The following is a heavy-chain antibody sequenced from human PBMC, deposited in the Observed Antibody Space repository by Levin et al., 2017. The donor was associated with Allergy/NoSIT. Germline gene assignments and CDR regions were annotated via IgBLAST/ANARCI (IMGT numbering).Heavy chain of an antibody. D-gene: IGHD2-15*01. V-gene: IGHV4-31*03. J-gene: IGHJ5*02. Sequence: SETLSLTCTVSGGSISSGGYYWSWIRQHPGKGLEWIGYIYYSGSTYYNPSLKSRVTISVDTSKNQFSLKLSSVTAADTAVYYCAGEVAATSWFDPWGQGTLVTVSS. CDR1: GGSISSGGYY. CDR2: IYYSGST. CDR3: AGEVAATSWFDP.